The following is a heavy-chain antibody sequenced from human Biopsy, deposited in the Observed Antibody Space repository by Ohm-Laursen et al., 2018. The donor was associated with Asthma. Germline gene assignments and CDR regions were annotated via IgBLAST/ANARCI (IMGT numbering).Heavy chain of an antibody. CDR3: ARDLGIVGATPDGFNI. CDR1: GGSTSSEDYY. Sequence: SQTLSLTCTVSGGSTSSEDYYWTWIRQPPGKGLECVGYVYSSGSTYYNPSLDSRVMISLDTSKNQFSLSLSSVTAADTAVYFCARDLGIVGATPDGFNIWGQGTLVTVSS. D-gene: IGHD1-26*01. CDR2: VYSSGST. J-gene: IGHJ3*02. V-gene: IGHV4-30-4*01.